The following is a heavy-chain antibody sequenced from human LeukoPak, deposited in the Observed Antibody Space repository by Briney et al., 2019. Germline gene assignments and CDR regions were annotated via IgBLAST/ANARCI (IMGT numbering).Heavy chain of an antibody. CDR3: ARGGGSGWYDFDY. CDR1: GFTFNSYE. D-gene: IGHD6-19*01. V-gene: IGHV3-48*03. J-gene: IGHJ4*02. Sequence: GRSLRLSCAASGFTFNSYEMNWVRQTPGKGLEWLSYITSSGSTTYYADSVKSRFTISRDNAKNSLYLQMNNLRAEDTALYYCARGGGSGWYDFDYWGQGTQVTVSS. CDR2: ITSSGSTT.